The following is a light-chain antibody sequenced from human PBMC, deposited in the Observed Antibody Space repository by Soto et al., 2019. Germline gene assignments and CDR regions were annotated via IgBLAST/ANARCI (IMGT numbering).Light chain of an antibody. CDR3: QKYNSAPRT. CDR1: QGISKY. V-gene: IGKV1-27*01. Sequence: DIQMTQSPSSLSASVGDRVTITCRASQGISKYLAWYQQKPGKGPKLLIYAASTLQSVVPSRFSGSGSATDFTLTISSLQPEYVATYYCQKYNSAPRTFGQGTKVEI. CDR2: AAS. J-gene: IGKJ1*01.